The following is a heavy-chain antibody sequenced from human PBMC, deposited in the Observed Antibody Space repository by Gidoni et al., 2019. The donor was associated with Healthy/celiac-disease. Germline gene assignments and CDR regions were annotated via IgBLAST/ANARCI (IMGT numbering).Heavy chain of an antibody. D-gene: IGHD1-26*01. CDR1: GFTFSSYA. Sequence: EVQLLESGGGLVQPGGSLRLSCAASGFTFSSYAMSWVRQAPGKGLEWVSAISGSGGSTYYADSVKGRFTISRDNSKNTLYLQMNSLRAEDTAVYYCAKPSNPDSGSYGVYAFDIWGQGTMVTVSS. V-gene: IGHV3-23*01. J-gene: IGHJ3*02. CDR2: ISGSGGST. CDR3: AKPSNPDSGSYGVYAFDI.